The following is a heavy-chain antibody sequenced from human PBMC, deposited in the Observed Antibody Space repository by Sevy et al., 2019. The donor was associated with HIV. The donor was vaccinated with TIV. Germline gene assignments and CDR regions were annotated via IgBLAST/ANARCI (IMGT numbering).Heavy chain of an antibody. J-gene: IGHJ6*02. CDR1: GFSVSSNY. Sequence: GGSLRLSCAASGFSVSSNYMSWVRQAPGKGLEWVSTIYSGGSTFYADSVKGRFTISRDNSKNTLYLQMNSLRAEDTAVYYCARDRYYDASGYYYYYYGLDVWGQGTTVTVSS. D-gene: IGHD3-22*01. V-gene: IGHV3-66*01. CDR3: ARDRYYDASGYYYYYYGLDV. CDR2: IYSGGST.